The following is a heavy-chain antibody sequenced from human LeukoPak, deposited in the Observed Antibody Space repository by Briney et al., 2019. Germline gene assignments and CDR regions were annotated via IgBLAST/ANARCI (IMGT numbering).Heavy chain of an antibody. CDR1: GFTFSSYA. D-gene: IGHD3-9*01. J-gene: IGHJ6*03. V-gene: IGHV3-30*04. CDR2: ISYDGSNK. Sequence: PGGSLRLSCAASGFTFSSYAMHWVRQAPGKGLEWVAVISYDGSNKYYADSVKGRFTISRDNSKNTLYLQMNSLRAEDTAVYYCAKMRGSDYDILTGSWYYYYYMDVWGKGTTVTISS. CDR3: AKMRGSDYDILTGSWYYYYYMDV.